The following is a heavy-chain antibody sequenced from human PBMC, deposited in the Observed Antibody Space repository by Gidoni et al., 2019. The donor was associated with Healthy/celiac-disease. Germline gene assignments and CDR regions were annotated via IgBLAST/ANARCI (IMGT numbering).Heavy chain of an antibody. CDR1: GFTFGDSA. CDR2: IRSKAYGGTT. V-gene: IGHV3-49*03. Sequence: EVQLVESGGGLVQPGRSLRLSCTASGFTFGDSAMSWFRQAPGKGLEWVGFIRSKAYGGTTEYAASVKGRFTISRDDSKSIAYLQMNSLKTEDTAVYYCTRDFYYYDSSGFDYWGQGTLVTVSS. CDR3: TRDFYYYDSSGFDY. J-gene: IGHJ4*02. D-gene: IGHD3-22*01.